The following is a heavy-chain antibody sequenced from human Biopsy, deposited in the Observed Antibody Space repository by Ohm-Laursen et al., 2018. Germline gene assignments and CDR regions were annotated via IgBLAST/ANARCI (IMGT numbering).Heavy chain of an antibody. J-gene: IGHJ6*02. V-gene: IGHV1-69*04. D-gene: IGHD3-10*01. CDR2: IIPIVGIT. CDR3: ARGGSGSGYYGMDV. CDR1: GDTFSRSA. Sequence: ASVKVSCKASGDTFSRSAFFWVRQAPGQGLVYLGRIIPIVGITNHAQTFQGRITLTADKSTFMVYMELSRLRSDDTAIYYCARGGSGSGYYGMDVWGQGATVSVTS.